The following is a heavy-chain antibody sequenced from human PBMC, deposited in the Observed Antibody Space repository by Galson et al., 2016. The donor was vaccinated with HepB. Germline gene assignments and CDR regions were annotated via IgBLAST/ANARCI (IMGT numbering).Heavy chain of an antibody. CDR2: INPSGGST. J-gene: IGHJ4*02. CDR1: GYTFTSYN. Sequence: SVKVSCKASGYTFTSYNVHWVRQAPGQGLEWMGIINPSGGSTSYAQKFQGRVTMTRDTSTSTVYMELSSLRFEDTAVYYCARDGGSGWSRLWWGQGTLVAGSS. CDR3: ARDGGSGWSRLW. V-gene: IGHV1-46*01. D-gene: IGHD6-19*01.